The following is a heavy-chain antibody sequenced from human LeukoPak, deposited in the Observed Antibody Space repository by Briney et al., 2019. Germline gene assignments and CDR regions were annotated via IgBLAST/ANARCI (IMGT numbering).Heavy chain of an antibody. CDR3: ARLGDYGDYDAFDI. CDR2: IGPSDSYT. CDR1: GYSFTSHW. V-gene: IGHV5-10-1*01. J-gene: IGHJ3*02. D-gene: IGHD4-17*01. Sequence: GESLRISCKGSGYSFTSHWISWVRQMPGKGLEWTGRIGPSDSYTNYSPSFQGHVTISADKSISTAYLQWSSLRASDTAMYYCARLGDYGDYDAFDIWGQGTMVTVSS.